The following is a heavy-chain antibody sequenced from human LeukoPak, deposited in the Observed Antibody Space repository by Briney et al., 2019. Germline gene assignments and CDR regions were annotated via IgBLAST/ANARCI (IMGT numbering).Heavy chain of an antibody. D-gene: IGHD2-15*01. Sequence: GASVKVSCKASGYTFTSYDINWVRQATGQGLEWMGWMNPNSGNTGYAQKFQGRVTMTRNTSISTAYMELSSLRSEDTAVYYCARALGYCSGGSCYVYYYGMDVWAKGPRSPSP. CDR2: MNPNSGNT. V-gene: IGHV1-8*01. CDR3: ARALGYCSGGSCYVYYYGMDV. CDR1: GYTFTSYD. J-gene: IGHJ6*02.